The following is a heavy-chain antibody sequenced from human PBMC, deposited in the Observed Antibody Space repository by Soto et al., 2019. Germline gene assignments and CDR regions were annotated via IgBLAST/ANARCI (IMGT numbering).Heavy chain of an antibody. V-gene: IGHV5-51*01. CDR3: ARFSFWSGVTPGYYCGMDV. D-gene: IGHD3-3*01. CDR2: IYPGDSDT. Sequence: GESLKISCKGSGYGFTSYWIGWVRQMPGKGLEWMGIIYPGDSDTRYSPSFQGQVTISADKSISTAYLQWSSLQASDTAMYYCARFSFWSGVTPGYYCGMDVWGQGTTVTVSS. J-gene: IGHJ6*02. CDR1: GYGFTSYW.